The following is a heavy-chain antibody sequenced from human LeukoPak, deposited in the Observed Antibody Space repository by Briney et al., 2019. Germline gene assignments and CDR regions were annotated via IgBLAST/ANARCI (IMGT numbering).Heavy chain of an antibody. J-gene: IGHJ4*02. V-gene: IGHV4-38-2*02. CDR2: IYHSGIT. D-gene: IGHD3-9*01. CDR1: GYSIRSGFY. CDR3: ARAVGSFDWLPLFDY. Sequence: SETLSLTCTVSGYSIRSGFYWGWIRQPPGKGLEWIGNIYHSGITYYTPSLKSRGTISVDTSKNQFYLKLSSVTAADTAVYYCARAVGSFDWLPLFDYWGQGTLVTVSS.